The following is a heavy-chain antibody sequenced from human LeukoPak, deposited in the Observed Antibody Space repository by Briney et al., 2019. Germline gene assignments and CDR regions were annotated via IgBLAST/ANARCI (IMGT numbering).Heavy chain of an antibody. CDR2: ISGSGGST. J-gene: IGHJ3*02. V-gene: IGHV3-23*01. Sequence: PGGSLRLSCAASGFAFSSYWMSWVRQAPGKGLEWVSAISGSGGSTYYADSVKGRFTISRDNSKNTLYLQMNSLRAEDTAVYYCAKDPFSYGLPFDIWGQGTMVTVSS. CDR3: AKDPFSYGLPFDI. CDR1: GFAFSSYW. D-gene: IGHD5-18*01.